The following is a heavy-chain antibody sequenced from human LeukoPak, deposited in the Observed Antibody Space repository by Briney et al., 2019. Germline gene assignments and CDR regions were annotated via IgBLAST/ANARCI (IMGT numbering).Heavy chain of an antibody. V-gene: IGHV3-53*01. J-gene: IGHJ4*02. CDR2: VYRGDGT. CDR1: GFTVSSNY. CDR3: RICGGDCSLIDH. Sequence: GGSLRLSCAASGFTVSSNYMSWVRQAPGKGLEWVSVVYRGDGTNYADSVKGRFTISGDNSKNTMYLQMNSLRAEDTAVYYCRICGGDCSLIDHWGQGALVTVSS. D-gene: IGHD2-21*02.